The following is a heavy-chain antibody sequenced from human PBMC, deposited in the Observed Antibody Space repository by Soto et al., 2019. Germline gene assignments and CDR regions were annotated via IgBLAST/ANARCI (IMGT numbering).Heavy chain of an antibody. Sequence: SETLSLTCTVSGGSIRSGDYYWSWIRQPPGKGLESIGYIYYSGSTYYNPSLKSRVTISVDTSKNQFSLKLSSVTAADTAVYYCARHVATVTTPSYYFDYLGQGTLVTVSS. V-gene: IGHV4-30-4*01. D-gene: IGHD4-17*01. CDR3: ARHVATVTTPSYYFDY. CDR2: IYYSGST. J-gene: IGHJ4*02. CDR1: GGSIRSGDYY.